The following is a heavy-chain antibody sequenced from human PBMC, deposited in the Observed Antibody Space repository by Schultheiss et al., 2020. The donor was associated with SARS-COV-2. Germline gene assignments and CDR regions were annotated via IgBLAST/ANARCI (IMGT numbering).Heavy chain of an antibody. Sequence: SQTLSLTCTVSGGSISSSSYYWGWIRQHPGKGLEWIGYIYYSGSTYYNPSLKSRVTISVDTSKNQFSLKLSSVTAADTAVYYCASVEARGFDWFDPWGQGTLVTVSS. CDR1: GGSISSSSYY. D-gene: IGHD1-26*01. J-gene: IGHJ5*02. V-gene: IGHV4-31*03. CDR2: IYYSGST. CDR3: ASVEARGFDWFDP.